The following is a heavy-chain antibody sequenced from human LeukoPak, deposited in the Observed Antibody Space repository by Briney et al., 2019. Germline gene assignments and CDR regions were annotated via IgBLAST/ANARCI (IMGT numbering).Heavy chain of an antibody. D-gene: IGHD2-2*01. CDR3: AKSANVSGPAQYCSSTSCYANYYYYGMDV. Sequence: GASVKVSCKASGYTFTGYYMHWVRQAPGQGLEWMGWINPNSGGTNYAQKFQGWVTMTRDTSISTAYMELSRLRSDDTAVYYCAKSANVSGPAQYCSSTSCYANYYYYGMDVWGQGTTVTVSS. CDR1: GYTFTGYY. V-gene: IGHV1-2*04. J-gene: IGHJ6*02. CDR2: INPNSGGT.